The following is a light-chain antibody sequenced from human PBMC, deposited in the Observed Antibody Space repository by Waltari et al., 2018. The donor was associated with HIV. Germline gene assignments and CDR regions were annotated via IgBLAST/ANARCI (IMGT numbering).Light chain of an antibody. Sequence: QSALTQPASVSGSPGQSITISCTGTSSDVGGYNYVSWYQQHPGKAPKLMIYEVSNRPSGFSNRFSGSKSGNTASLTISGLQAEDEADYYCSSYTSSSTQVFGGGTKVTVL. CDR3: SSYTSSSTQV. V-gene: IGLV2-14*03. CDR1: SSDVGGYNY. CDR2: EVS. J-gene: IGLJ3*02.